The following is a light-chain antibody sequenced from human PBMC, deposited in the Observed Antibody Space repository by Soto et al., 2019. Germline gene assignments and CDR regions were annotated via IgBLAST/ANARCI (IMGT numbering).Light chain of an antibody. CDR1: QGISTS. Sequence: DIQFTQSPSLLSASVGDRVTITCRASQGISTSLARYQQKPGKAPKLLIYAASTVQSGVPSRFRGSGSGTDFTLTISSLQPDEFATFYCQQVHNYPFPSGGGNKVAIK. CDR2: AAS. V-gene: IGKV1-9*01. J-gene: IGKJ4*01. CDR3: QQVHNYPFP.